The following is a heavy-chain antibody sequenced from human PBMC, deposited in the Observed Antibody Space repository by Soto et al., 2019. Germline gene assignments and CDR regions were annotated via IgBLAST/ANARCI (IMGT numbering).Heavy chain of an antibody. CDR3: AREGVAPYYYYGMDV. D-gene: IGHD5-12*01. CDR1: GYTFTNFG. J-gene: IGHJ6*02. CDR2: ISAYNGNT. V-gene: IGHV1-18*01. Sequence: GASVKVSCKASGYTFTNFGISWVRQAPGQGLEWMGWISAYNGNTNYAQNFQGRVTMTTDTSTSTAYMELRSLRSDDTAVYYCAREGVAPYYYYGMDVWGQGTTVTVSS.